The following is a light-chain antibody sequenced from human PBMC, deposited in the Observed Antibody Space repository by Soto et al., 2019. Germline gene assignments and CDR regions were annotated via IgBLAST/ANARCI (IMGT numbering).Light chain of an antibody. CDR1: QGISNY. J-gene: IGKJ1*01. V-gene: IGKV1-27*01. CDR2: AAS. CDR3: QKYKSAPRT. Sequence: DIEMTQSPSSLSASVGDRVTITCRASQGISNYLAWYQQKPGKVPKLLIYAASTWQTGVPARFSGSGSGTDFTLTISSLQPEDVATYYCQKYKSAPRTFGQGTKVEIK.